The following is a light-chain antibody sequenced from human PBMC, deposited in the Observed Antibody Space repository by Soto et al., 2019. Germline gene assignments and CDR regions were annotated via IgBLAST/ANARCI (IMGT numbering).Light chain of an antibody. CDR1: SSDVGLYDY. CDR2: AVS. CDR3: SSYTSDSSYV. Sequence: LTQPAPVSGSPGQSITISCTGTSSDVGLYDYVSWYQQHPGKAPQLMIYAVSNRPSGVSNRFSASKSGNTASLFISGLQAEDEADYYCSSYTSDSSYVFGSGTKVTVL. J-gene: IGLJ1*01. V-gene: IGLV2-14*01.